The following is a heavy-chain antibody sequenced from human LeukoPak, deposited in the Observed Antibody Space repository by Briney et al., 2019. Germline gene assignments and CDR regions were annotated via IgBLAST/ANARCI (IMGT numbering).Heavy chain of an antibody. CDR3: ARGHHKTRYIAVAVFRPRARTNWFDP. CDR1: GGSFSGYY. J-gene: IGHJ5*02. V-gene: IGHV4-34*01. Sequence: SETLSLTCAVYGGSFSGYYWSWIRQPPGKGLEWIGEINHSGSTNYNPSLKSRVTISVDTSKNQFSLKLSSVTAADTAVYYCARGHHKTRYIAVAVFRPRARTNWFDPWGQGTLVTVSS. D-gene: IGHD6-13*01. CDR2: INHSGST.